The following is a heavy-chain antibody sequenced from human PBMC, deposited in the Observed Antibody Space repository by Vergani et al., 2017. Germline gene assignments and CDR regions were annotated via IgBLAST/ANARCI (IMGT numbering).Heavy chain of an antibody. CDR1: GYTFTSYY. D-gene: IGHD4-23*01. Sequence: QVQLVQSGAEVKKPGASVKVSCKASGYTFTSYYMHWVRQAPGQGLEWMGIINPSGGSTSYAQKFQGRVTMTRDTSTSTVYMELSSLRSEDTAVYYCARDLLRRHGGNSGVFDYWGQGTLVTVSS. CDR3: ARDLLRRHGGNSGVFDY. CDR2: INPSGGST. J-gene: IGHJ4*02. V-gene: IGHV1-46*01.